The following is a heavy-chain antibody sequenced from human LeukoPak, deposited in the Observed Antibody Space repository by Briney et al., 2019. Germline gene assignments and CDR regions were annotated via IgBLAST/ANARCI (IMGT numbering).Heavy chain of an antibody. CDR3: ARDSLHPRRLSDAFDV. Sequence: GGSLRLSCAASGFTFSSYNFNWVRQAPGKGLEWVSSISSGSSYIYYTDSVKGRFTISRDNARNSLFLQMSSLRAEDTAVYYCARDSLHPRRLSDAFDVWGQGTMVTVSS. V-gene: IGHV3-21*01. D-gene: IGHD3-16*02. J-gene: IGHJ3*01. CDR1: GFTFSSYN. CDR2: ISSGSSYI.